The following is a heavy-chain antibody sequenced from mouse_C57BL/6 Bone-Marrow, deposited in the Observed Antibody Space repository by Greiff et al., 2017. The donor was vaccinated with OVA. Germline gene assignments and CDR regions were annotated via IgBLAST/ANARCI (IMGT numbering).Heavy chain of an antibody. D-gene: IGHD2-1*01. CDR2: IDPENGDT. Sequence: EVQLQQSGAELVRPGASVKLSCTASGFNIKDDYMHWVKQRPEQGLEWIGVIDPENGDTEYASKFQGKATITADTSSNTAYLQLSSLTSEDTAVYYCTTDYYRKEAMDYWGQGTSVTVSA. J-gene: IGHJ4*01. CDR3: TTDYYRKEAMDY. V-gene: IGHV14-4*01. CDR1: GFNIKDDY.